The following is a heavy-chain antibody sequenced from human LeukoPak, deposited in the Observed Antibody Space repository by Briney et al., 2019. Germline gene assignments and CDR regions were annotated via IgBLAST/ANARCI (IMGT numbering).Heavy chain of an antibody. Sequence: GGSLRLSCSASGFTFSSYAMHWVRQAPGKGLEYVSAISSNGGSTYYADSVKGRFTISRDNSKNTLYLQVSSLRAEDTAVYYCVKDYDILNGYFDYWGQGTLVTVSS. V-gene: IGHV3-64D*06. CDR2: ISSNGGST. CDR1: GFTFSSYA. J-gene: IGHJ4*02. D-gene: IGHD3-9*01. CDR3: VKDYDILNGYFDY.